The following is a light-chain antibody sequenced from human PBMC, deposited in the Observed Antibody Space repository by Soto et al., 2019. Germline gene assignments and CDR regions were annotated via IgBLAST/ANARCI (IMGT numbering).Light chain of an antibody. V-gene: IGKV3-20*01. CDR2: GTF. Sequence: EIVLMQSPGTLSLSPGKRATLSCRASQSLATTDLVWYQQKTGQPPRLVNQGTFSTATVIPARFSGSGSGTDFTLTISRLDPEHSAVYYCQQYTSPPYAFGRATGLEIQ. CDR3: QQYTSPPYA. J-gene: IGKJ5*01. CDR1: QSLATTD.